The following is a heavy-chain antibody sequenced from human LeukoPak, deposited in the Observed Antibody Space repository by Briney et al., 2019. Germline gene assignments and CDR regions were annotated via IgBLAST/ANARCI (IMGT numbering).Heavy chain of an antibody. V-gene: IGHV3-30*18. CDR3: AKDLQQLVPSPNFDY. D-gene: IGHD6-13*01. CDR2: ISYDGSNK. CDR1: GFTFSSYG. Sequence: GGSLRLSCAASGFTFSSYGMHWVRQAPGKGLEWVAVISYDGSNKYYADSVKGRFTISRDNSKNTLYLQMNSLSAEDTAVYYCAKDLQQLVPSPNFDYWGQGTLVTVSS. J-gene: IGHJ4*02.